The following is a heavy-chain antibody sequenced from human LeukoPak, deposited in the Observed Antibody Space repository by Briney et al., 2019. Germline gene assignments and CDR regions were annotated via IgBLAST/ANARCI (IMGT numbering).Heavy chain of an antibody. D-gene: IGHD6-13*01. V-gene: IGHV1-2*06. CDR1: GYTFTGYF. Sequence: GASVKVSCKASGYTFTGYFMHWVRQAPGQELEWMGRINSNSGGTNYAQKFQGRVTMTRDTSISTAYMELSRLRSDDTAVYYCAREGTGYSSSWRPGASVDYWGQGTLVTVSS. J-gene: IGHJ4*02. CDR3: AREGTGYSSSWRPGASVDY. CDR2: INSNSGGT.